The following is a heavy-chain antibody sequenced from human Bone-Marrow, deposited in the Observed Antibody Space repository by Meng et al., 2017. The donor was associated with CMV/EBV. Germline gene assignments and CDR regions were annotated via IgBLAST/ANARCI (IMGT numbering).Heavy chain of an antibody. CDR1: GGSISSSTSY. CDR2: NYYNGRT. D-gene: IGHD4/OR15-4a*01. J-gene: IGHJ6*02. Sequence: ESLKISCTVSGGSISSSTSYWGWVRQPPGKGLEWIGTNYYNGRTYYNPSLKSRVIISIDTSKNQFSLKVSFVTAADTAVYYCAGARNDYYYYSGMDVWGQGSTVTVSS. CDR3: AGARNDYYYYSGMDV. V-gene: IGHV4-39*07.